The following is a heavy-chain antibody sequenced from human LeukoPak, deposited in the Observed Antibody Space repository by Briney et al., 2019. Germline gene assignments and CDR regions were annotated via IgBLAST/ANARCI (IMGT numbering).Heavy chain of an antibody. CDR3: AREHHGSGSYFRGCFDY. J-gene: IGHJ4*02. CDR1: GFTFSSYA. V-gene: IGHV3-30*07. Sequence: GGSLRLSCAASGFTFSSYAMHWVRQAPGKGLEWVAVISYDGSNKYYADSVKGRFTISRDNSKNTLYLQMNSLRAEDTAVYYCAREHHGSGSYFRGCFDYWGQGTLVTVSS. CDR2: ISYDGSNK. D-gene: IGHD3-10*01.